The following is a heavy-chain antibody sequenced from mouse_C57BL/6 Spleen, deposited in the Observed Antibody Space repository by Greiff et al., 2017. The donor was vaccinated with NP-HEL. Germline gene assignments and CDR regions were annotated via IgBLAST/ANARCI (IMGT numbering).Heavy chain of an antibody. D-gene: IGHD1-1*01. CDR3: AREGSSYAMDY. Sequence: EVQRVESGGGLVKPGGSLKLSCAASGFTFSDYGMHWVRQAPEKGLEWVAYISSGSSTIYYADTVKGRFTISRDNAKNTLFLQMTSLMSEDTAMYYCAREGSSYAMDYWGQGTSVTVSS. CDR1: GFTFSDYG. V-gene: IGHV5-17*01. J-gene: IGHJ4*01. CDR2: ISSGSSTI.